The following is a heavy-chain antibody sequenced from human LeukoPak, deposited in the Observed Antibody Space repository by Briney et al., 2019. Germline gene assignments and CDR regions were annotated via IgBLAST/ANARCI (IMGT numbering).Heavy chain of an antibody. V-gene: IGHV3-23*01. D-gene: IGHD2-15*01. Sequence: PGGSLGLSCAASGFTFKNYLMTWVRQAPGKGLEWVSSINGGGSSTSYADSVKGRFTISRDNSKTTLFLQMNSLRAEDTADYYCARQLGYCDSGTCYFEYWGQGTLVTVSS. J-gene: IGHJ4*02. CDR2: INGGGSST. CDR1: GFTFKNYL. CDR3: ARQLGYCDSGTCYFEY.